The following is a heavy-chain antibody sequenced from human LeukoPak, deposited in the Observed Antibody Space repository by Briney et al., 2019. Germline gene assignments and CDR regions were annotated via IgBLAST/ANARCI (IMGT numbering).Heavy chain of an antibody. CDR2: INPNSGGT. D-gene: IGHD4-17*01. V-gene: IGHV1-2*02. Sequence: GASVKVSCKASAYTFTDYYMHWVRQAPGQGLEWMGWINPNSGGTNYAQKFQGRVIMTRDTSIGTAYMELSRLRSDDTAVYYGARYGDSDYWGQGTLVTVSS. J-gene: IGHJ4*02. CDR1: AYTFTDYY. CDR3: ARYGDSDY.